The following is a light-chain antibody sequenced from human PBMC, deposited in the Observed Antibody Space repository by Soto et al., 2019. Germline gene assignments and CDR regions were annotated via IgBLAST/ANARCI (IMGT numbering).Light chain of an antibody. CDR2: EVS. CDR3: CSYTSSTSAV. J-gene: IGLJ2*01. Sequence: QSALTQPASVPGSPGQSITISCTGTSSDVGRYNYVSWFQQHPGKAPKLMIFEVSTRPSGVSNRFSGSKSGNTASLTISGLQIEDEADYYCCSYTSSTSAVFGGGTKLTVL. CDR1: SSDVGRYNY. V-gene: IGLV2-14*01.